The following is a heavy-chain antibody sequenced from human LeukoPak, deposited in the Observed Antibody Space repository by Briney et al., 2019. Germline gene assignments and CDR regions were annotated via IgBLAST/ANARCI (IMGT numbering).Heavy chain of an antibody. D-gene: IGHD4-11*01. CDR1: GLTFSSYS. Sequence: GGSLRLSCAASGLTFSSYSMNWVRQAPGTGLEWVSSISSSSSYIYYADSVKGRFTISRDNAKNSLYLQMNSLRAEDTAVYYWARGCNYLRKLGDYFDYWGQGTLVTVSS. J-gene: IGHJ4*02. V-gene: IGHV3-21*01. CDR2: ISSSSSYI. CDR3: ARGCNYLRKLGDYFDY.